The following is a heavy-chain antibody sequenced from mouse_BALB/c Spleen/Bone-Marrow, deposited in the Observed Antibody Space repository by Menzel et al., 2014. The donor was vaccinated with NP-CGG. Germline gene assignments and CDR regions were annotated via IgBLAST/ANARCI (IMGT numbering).Heavy chain of an antibody. CDR1: GFTFSYYA. CDR3: ARHGITRLLDY. V-gene: IGHV5-9-4*01. J-gene: IGHJ2*01. D-gene: IGHD2-4*01. CDR2: ISSGGSYT. Sequence: VHLVESGGGLVKPGGSLKLSCAASGFTFSYYAMSWVRQSPEKRLEWVAEISSGGSYTYYPDSVKGRFTISRDNAKNTLYLQMSSLRSEDTAMYYCARHGITRLLDYWGQGTTLTVSS.